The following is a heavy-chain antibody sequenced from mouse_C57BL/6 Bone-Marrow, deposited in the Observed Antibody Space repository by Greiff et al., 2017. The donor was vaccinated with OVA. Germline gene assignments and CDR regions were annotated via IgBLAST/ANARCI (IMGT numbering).Heavy chain of an antibody. CDR1: GYTFTSYW. V-gene: IGHV1-64*01. D-gene: IGHD1-1*01. J-gene: IGHJ1*03. CDR2: IHPNSGST. Sequence: QVQLQQPGAELVKPGASVKLSCKASGYTFTSYWMHWVKQRPGQGLEWIGLIHPNSGSTNYNEKFKSKATLTVDKSSSTAYMQLSILTSEDSAVYYCARNCGSRHWYFDVWGTGTTVTVSS. CDR3: ARNCGSRHWYFDV.